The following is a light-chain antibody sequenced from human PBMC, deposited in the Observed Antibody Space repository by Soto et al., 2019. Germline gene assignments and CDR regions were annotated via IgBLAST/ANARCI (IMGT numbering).Light chain of an antibody. CDR2: DVN. CDR3: SSYAGPSAPVL. V-gene: IGLV2-14*03. J-gene: IGLJ7*01. Sequence: QSVLTQPASVSGSPGQSITISCTGTSSDFGGYNYVSWYQHHPGKAPKLMIYDVNHRPSGVSNRFSGSKSGNTASLTISGLQAEDEADYYCSSYAGPSAPVLFGGGTQLTVL. CDR1: SSDFGGYNY.